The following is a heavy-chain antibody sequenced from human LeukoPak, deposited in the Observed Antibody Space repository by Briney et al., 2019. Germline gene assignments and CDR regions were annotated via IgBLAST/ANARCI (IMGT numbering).Heavy chain of an antibody. CDR2: INSDGSSI. Sequence: GVLRLSCAASGFTFSSYCMNWVRQAPGKGLVWVSRINSDGSSISYADSVKGRFTISRDNSKNTLYLQMNSLRAEDTAVYYCAKLGIWWPPAGSGYWGQGTLVTVSS. CDR3: AKLGIWWPPAGSGY. J-gene: IGHJ4*02. D-gene: IGHD5-12*01. CDR1: GFTFSSYC. V-gene: IGHV3-74*01.